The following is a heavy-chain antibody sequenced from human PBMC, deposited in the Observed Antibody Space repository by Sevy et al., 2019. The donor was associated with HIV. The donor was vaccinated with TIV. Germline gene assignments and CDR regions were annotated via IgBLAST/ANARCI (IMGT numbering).Heavy chain of an antibody. CDR3: ATSPGCSSTTWYDY. Sequence: GGSLRLSCAASGFTFSNYGMHWVRQAPGKGLEWVAFIRYDGSNKYYAHSVKGRFTISSDNSKNTLYLQMNSLRAEDTAMYFCATSPGCSSTTWYDYWGQGTLVTVSS. CDR2: IRYDGSNK. J-gene: IGHJ4*02. CDR1: GFTFSNYG. D-gene: IGHD6-13*01. V-gene: IGHV3-30*02.